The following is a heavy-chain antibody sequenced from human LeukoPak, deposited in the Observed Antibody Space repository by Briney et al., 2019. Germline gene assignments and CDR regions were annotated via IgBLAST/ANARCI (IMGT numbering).Heavy chain of an antibody. V-gene: IGHV1-24*01. J-gene: IGHJ4*02. CDR1: GYTLTELS. CDR3: ATDRLSHYIAAAGTFDY. CDR2: FDPEDGET. D-gene: IGHD6-13*01. Sequence: ASVKVSSKVSGYTLTELSMHWVRQAPGKGLEWMGGFDPEDGETIYAQKFQGRVTMTEDTSTDTAYMELSSLRSEDTAVYYCATDRLSHYIAAAGTFDYWGQGTLVTVSS.